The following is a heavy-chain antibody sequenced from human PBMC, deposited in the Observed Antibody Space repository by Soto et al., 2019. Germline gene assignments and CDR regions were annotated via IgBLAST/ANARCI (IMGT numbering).Heavy chain of an antibody. Sequence: QVQLQESGPGLVKPSQTLSLTCTVSGGSISSGGYYWSWIRQHPGKGLEWIGYIYYSGSTYYNPSLKSRVTVSVDTSKNQFSLKLSSVTAADTAVYYCARNGDDYGDYFDYWGQGTLVTVSS. J-gene: IGHJ4*02. D-gene: IGHD4-17*01. CDR3: ARNGDDYGDYFDY. CDR1: GGSISSGGYY. V-gene: IGHV4-31*03. CDR2: IYYSGST.